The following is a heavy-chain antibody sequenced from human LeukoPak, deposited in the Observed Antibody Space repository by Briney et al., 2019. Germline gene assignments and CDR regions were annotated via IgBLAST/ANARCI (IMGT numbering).Heavy chain of an antibody. V-gene: IGHV1-2*02. CDR2: IKPNSGGT. J-gene: IGHJ6*03. CDR1: GYTFTDYY. CDR3: AKTWRGRGYYGYGPSEYFYYMDV. Sequence: GASVKVSCKASGYTFTDYYMHWVRQAPGQGPEWMGWIKPNSGGTSYTQKFQGRVTMTRDTSISTAYMELSRLRSEDTAVYYCAKTWRGRGYYGYGPSEYFYYMDVWGKGTTVTISS. D-gene: IGHD3-10*01.